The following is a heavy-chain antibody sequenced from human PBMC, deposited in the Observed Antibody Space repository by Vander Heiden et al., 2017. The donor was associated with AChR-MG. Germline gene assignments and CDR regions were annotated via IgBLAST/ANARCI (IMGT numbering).Heavy chain of an antibody. D-gene: IGHD3-3*01. J-gene: IGHJ5*02. CDR3: AKDLRADFWSGYPA. CDR1: GITFSSDA. CDR2: ISGSGGST. V-gene: IGHV3-23*01. Sequence: EVQLLESGGGLVQPGGSLRLSCAASGITFSSDAMSWVRQAPGKGLEWVSAISGSGGSTYYADSVKGRFTISRDNSKNTLYLQMNSLRAEDTAVYYCAKDLRADFWSGYPAWGQGTLVTVSS.